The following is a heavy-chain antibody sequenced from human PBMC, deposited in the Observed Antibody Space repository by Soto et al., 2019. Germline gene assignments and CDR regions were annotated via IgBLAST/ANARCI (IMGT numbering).Heavy chain of an antibody. V-gene: IGHV4-30-2*02. D-gene: IGHD2-21*01. Sequence: SETLSLTCAVSGGSISSGGYSRSLIRQPPGKGLEWIGYIYHSGSTYYNPSLKSRVTISVDRSKNQFSLKLSSVTAADTAVYYCARRWGGTFDYWGQGTLVTVSS. CDR2: IYHSGST. J-gene: IGHJ4*02. CDR1: GGSISSGGYS. CDR3: ARRWGGTFDY.